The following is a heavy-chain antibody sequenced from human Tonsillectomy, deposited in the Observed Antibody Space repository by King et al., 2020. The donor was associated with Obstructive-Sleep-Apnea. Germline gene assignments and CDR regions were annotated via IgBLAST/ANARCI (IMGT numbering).Heavy chain of an antibody. CDR1: GGSISSSDYY. CDR2: IYYSGST. CDR3: ARGKMSSIPINWFDP. D-gene: IGHD5-24*01. Sequence: QLQESGPGLVKPSQTLSLTCTVSGGSISSSDYYWSWIRQPPGKGLEWIGYIYYSGSTYYNPSLKSRVTISIDTSKNHFSLKLTSVTAADTAVYYCARGKMSSIPINWFDPWGQGTLVTVSS. J-gene: IGHJ5*02. V-gene: IGHV4-30-4*01.